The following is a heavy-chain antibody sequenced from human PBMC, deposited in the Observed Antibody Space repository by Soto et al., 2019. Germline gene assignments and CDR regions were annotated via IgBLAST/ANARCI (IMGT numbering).Heavy chain of an antibody. V-gene: IGHV1-18*01. CDR2: ISAYNGDR. J-gene: IGHJ6*02. CDR1: GYTFVTFA. Sequence: ASVKVSCKTSGYTFVTFAISWVRQAPGQGLEWMGWISAYNGDRSYAQKLQGRVTMTTDTSTSTAYMELRSLRSDDTAVYYCARGNSLTLVDSYYYYGMDVRGQRTTVTVSS. CDR3: ARGNSLTLVDSYYYYGMDV. D-gene: IGHD2-15*01.